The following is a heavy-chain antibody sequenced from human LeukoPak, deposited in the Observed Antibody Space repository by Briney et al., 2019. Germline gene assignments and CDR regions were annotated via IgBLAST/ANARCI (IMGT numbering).Heavy chain of an antibody. J-gene: IGHJ4*02. CDR2: ISGSGGST. D-gene: IGHD3-16*02. CDR1: GFTFSSYA. Sequence: GSLRLSCAASGFTFSSYAMSWVRQAPGKGLEWVSAISGSGGSTYYADSVKGRFTISRDNSKNTLYLQMNSLRAEDTAVYYCARDQDDYVWGSYRPVEYWGQGTLVTVSS. CDR3: ARDQDDYVWGSYRPVEY. V-gene: IGHV3-23*01.